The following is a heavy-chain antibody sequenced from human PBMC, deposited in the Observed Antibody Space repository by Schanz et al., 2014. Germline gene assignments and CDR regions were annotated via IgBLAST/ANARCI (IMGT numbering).Heavy chain of an antibody. D-gene: IGHD3-10*01. V-gene: IGHV3-33*08. CDR1: GFIVSSTY. J-gene: IGHJ3*02. CDR3: ARGIITMVRGVDVGAFDI. CDR2: ISYDGSSK. Sequence: VQLVDSGGGLVQPGGSLRLSCAASGFIVSSTYMTWVRQAPGKGLEWVALISYDGSSKNHADSVQGRFTISRDNSKNALYLQMDRLRAEDTAVYYCARGIITMVRGVDVGAFDIWGQGTMVTGSS.